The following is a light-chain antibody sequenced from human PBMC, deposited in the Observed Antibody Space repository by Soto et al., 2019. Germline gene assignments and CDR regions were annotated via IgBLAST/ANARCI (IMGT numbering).Light chain of an antibody. CDR2: TAS. CDR1: QGVSSSY. V-gene: IGKV1-27*01. Sequence: TQSPGTLSLSPGERATLFCRASQGVSSSYFAWYLQKPGKVPQLLIYTASTLQSGVTSRLSASGSGTDFTLTISSLQPEDVGIYYCQKCNGAPFTFGPGTTVDIK. CDR3: QKCNGAPFT. J-gene: IGKJ3*01.